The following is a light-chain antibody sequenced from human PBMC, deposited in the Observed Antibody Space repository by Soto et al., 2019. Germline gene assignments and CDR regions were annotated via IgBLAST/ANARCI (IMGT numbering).Light chain of an antibody. V-gene: IGKV3-15*01. CDR1: QSVSSN. CDR3: QQYNNWPPLT. CDR2: GAS. J-gene: IGKJ4*01. Sequence: EIVMTQSPATLSVSPGERATLSCRASQSVSSNLAGYQQKPGQAPRLLIYGASTRATGIPARFSGSGSGTEFTLTISSLQSEDFAVYYCQQYNNWPPLTFGGGTKV.